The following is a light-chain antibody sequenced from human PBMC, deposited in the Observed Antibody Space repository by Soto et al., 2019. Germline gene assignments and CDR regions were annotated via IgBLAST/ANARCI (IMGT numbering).Light chain of an antibody. CDR3: AAWDDSLKGVV. CDR1: SSNIGSNT. Sequence: QSVLTQPPSASGTPGQRVIVSCSGSSSNIGSNTVNWYQQVPGTAPKVLIYTNDQRPSGVPERFAGSKSGTSASLAISGLQSEDGADYYCAAWDDSLKGVVFGGGTKLTVL. CDR2: TND. J-gene: IGLJ2*01. V-gene: IGLV1-44*01.